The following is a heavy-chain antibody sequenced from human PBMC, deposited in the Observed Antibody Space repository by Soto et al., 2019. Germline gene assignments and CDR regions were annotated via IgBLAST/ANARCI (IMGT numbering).Heavy chain of an antibody. V-gene: IGHV1-18*01. Sequence: GASVKVSCKPSGYTFTSYGISWVRQAPGQGLEWMGWISAYNGNTKYAQKLQGRVTMTTDTSTSTAYMELRSLRSDDTAVYYCARDRLRMTGYRDPNWFDPWGQGTLVTVSS. CDR1: GYTFTSYG. CDR3: ARDRLRMTGYRDPNWFDP. CDR2: ISAYNGNT. D-gene: IGHD3-9*01. J-gene: IGHJ5*02.